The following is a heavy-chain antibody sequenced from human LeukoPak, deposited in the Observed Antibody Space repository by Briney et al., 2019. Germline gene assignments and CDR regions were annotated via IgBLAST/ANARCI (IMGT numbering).Heavy chain of an antibody. J-gene: IGHJ3*02. Sequence: SETLSLTCTVSGYSISSGYYWGWIRRPPGKGLEWIGSIYHSGSTYYNPSLKSRVTISVDTSKNQFSLKLSSVTAADTAVYYCARDLPTRTDAFDIWGQGTMVTVSS. CDR3: ARDLPTRTDAFDI. CDR1: GYSISSGYY. V-gene: IGHV4-38-2*02. CDR2: IYHSGST. D-gene: IGHD2-2*01.